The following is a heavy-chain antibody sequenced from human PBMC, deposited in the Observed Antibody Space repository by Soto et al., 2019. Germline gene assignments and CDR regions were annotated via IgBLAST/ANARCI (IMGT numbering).Heavy chain of an antibody. CDR1: GYTFTSYY. CDR2: IIPSFGTA. CDR3: ARDSKGYYDSSGYYVLGY. D-gene: IGHD3-22*01. J-gene: IGHJ4*02. V-gene: IGHV1-69*13. Sequence: GASVKVSCKASGYTFTSYYMHWVRQAPGQGLEWMGVIIPSFGTANYAQKFQGRVTITADESTSTAYMELSSLRSEDTAVYYCARDSKGYYDSSGYYVLGYWGRGTLVTVSS.